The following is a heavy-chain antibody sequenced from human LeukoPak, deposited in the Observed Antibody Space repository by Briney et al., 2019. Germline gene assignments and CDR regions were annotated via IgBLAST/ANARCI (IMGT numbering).Heavy chain of an antibody. CDR2: ISGSGGST. V-gene: IGHV3-23*01. CDR1: GFTFSSYG. Sequence: GGSLRLSCAASGFTFSSYGMSWVRQAPGKGLEWVSAISGSGGSTYYADSVKGRFTISRDNSKNTLYLQMSSLRAEDTAVYYCARDLLGYNYYYMDVWGKGTTVTVSS. J-gene: IGHJ6*03. D-gene: IGHD3-16*02. CDR3: ARDLLGYNYYYMDV.